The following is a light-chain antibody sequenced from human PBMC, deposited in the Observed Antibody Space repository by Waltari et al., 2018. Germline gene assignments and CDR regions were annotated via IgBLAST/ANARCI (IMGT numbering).Light chain of an antibody. CDR3: QQYNSYSWT. Sequence: DIQMTQSPSTLSASVGDRVTITCRASHSVRTYLAWYQQKPGQAPKLLIYKTSTLESGVPSRFSGSGSGTEFTLTISSLQPDDFATYYCQQYNSYSWTFGQGTEVDIK. V-gene: IGKV1-5*03. CDR2: KTS. CDR1: HSVRTY. J-gene: IGKJ1*01.